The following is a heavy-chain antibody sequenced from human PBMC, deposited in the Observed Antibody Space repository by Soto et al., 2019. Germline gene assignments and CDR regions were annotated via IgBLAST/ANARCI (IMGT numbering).Heavy chain of an antibody. D-gene: IGHD3-22*01. V-gene: IGHV1-2*02. CDR2: INPNSGAT. CDR1: GYMFTGNY. J-gene: IGHJ4*02. Sequence: ASVKVSCKASGYMFTGNYMHWVRQAPGQGLEYMGWINPNSGATNYAQKFQGRVTMTWDTSISTAYVELSRLRSDDTAVYYCAPHYPDSSGYFDHWGQGTLGTVSS. CDR3: APHYPDSSGYFDH.